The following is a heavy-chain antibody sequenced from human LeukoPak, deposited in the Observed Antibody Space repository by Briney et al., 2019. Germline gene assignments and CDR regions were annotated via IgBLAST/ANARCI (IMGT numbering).Heavy chain of an antibody. Sequence: SETLSLTCAVYGGSFSDYYWSWIRQSPGKGLEWIGEIKSTGTTNWIGETKHSESTNYNPSLKSRVTISADTSKNQFSLKLTSVTAADTAVYYCARASDVWGSYPFVVDPWGQGTLVIVSS. J-gene: IGHJ5*02. D-gene: IGHD3-16*01. V-gene: IGHV4-34*01. CDR3: ARASDVWGSYPFVVDP. CDR2: TKHSEST. CDR1: GGSFSDYY.